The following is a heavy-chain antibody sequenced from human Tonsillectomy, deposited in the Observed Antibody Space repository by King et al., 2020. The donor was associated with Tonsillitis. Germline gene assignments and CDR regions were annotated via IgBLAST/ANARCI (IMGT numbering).Heavy chain of an antibody. J-gene: IGHJ3*02. Sequence: HVQLVESGGGVVQPGGSLRLSCAASGFTFSSYGMHWVRQAPGKGLEWVAFIRYDGSNKYYADSVKGRFTISRDNSKNTLYLQMNSLRAEDTAVYYCAKPLLPGASGWYPDAFDIWGQGTMVTVSS. V-gene: IGHV3-30*02. CDR2: IRYDGSNK. D-gene: IGHD6-19*01. CDR3: AKPLLPGASGWYPDAFDI. CDR1: GFTFSSYG.